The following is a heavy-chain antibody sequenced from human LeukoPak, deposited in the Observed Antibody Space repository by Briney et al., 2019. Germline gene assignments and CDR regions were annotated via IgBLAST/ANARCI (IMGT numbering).Heavy chain of an antibody. CDR1: AGSFSGYY. D-gene: IGHD3-22*01. V-gene: IGHV4-34*01. Sequence: SETLSLTCAVYAGSFSGYYWSWIRQPPGKGLEWIGEISHSGSTNYNPSPKSRVTISVDTSKNQFSLKLSSVTAADTAVYYCASLEGYYDSSGYYRGDYYYYYMDVWGKGTTVTVSS. J-gene: IGHJ6*03. CDR2: ISHSGST. CDR3: ASLEGYYDSSGYYRGDYYYYYMDV.